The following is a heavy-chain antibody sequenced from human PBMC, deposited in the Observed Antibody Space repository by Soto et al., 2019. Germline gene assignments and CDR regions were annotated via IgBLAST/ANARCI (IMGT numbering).Heavy chain of an antibody. J-gene: IGHJ6*02. CDR3: ARVEAVAGIYNYHGLDV. D-gene: IGHD6-19*01. Sequence: QVQLVQSGAEVKKPGSSVKVSCKASGGTFSNYAISWVRQAPGQGLEWMGGIIPIFGTTYYAQKFQGRVTIIADESTTTAYLEQSSLRSEDTAMYYCARVEAVAGIYNYHGLDVWCQGTAVSVSS. CDR2: IIPIFGTT. V-gene: IGHV1-69*12. CDR1: GGTFSNYA.